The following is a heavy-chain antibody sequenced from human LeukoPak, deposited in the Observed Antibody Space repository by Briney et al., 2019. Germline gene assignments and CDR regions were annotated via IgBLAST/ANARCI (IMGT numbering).Heavy chain of an antibody. D-gene: IGHD2-15*01. CDR1: GGSINNYY. Sequence: SETLSLTCTVSGGSINNYYWSWIRQPAGKGLEWIGRIYTRGSTSYNPSLKSRVTMSVDTSKTQFSLKLSSVTAADTAVYYCARGRYCSADICSGGDAFDIWGQGTMVSVSS. V-gene: IGHV4-4*07. CDR3: ARGRYCSADICSGGDAFDI. CDR2: IYTRGST. J-gene: IGHJ3*02.